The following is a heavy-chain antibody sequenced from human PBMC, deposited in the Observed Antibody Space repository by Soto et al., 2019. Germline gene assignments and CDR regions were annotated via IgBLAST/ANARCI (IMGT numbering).Heavy chain of an antibody. CDR3: ARDGGHNYFYGMDV. Sequence: QVQLVESGGGVVQPGRSLRLSCAASGFTFSSYAMHWVRQAPGKGLEWVAVISYDGSNKYYADSVKGRFTISRDNSKNTRYRQMNSLRAEDTAVYYCARDGGHNYFYGMDVWGQGTTVTVSS. CDR2: ISYDGSNK. V-gene: IGHV3-30-3*01. J-gene: IGHJ6*02. D-gene: IGHD3-3*01. CDR1: GFTFSSYA.